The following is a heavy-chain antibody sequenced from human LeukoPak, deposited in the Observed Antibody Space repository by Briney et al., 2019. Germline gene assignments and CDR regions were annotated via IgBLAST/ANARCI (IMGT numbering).Heavy chain of an antibody. J-gene: IGHJ4*02. CDR1: GGSISSGGYY. Sequence: SETLSLTCTVSGGSISSGGYYWSWIRQHPGKGLEWIGYTYYSGSTYYNPSLKSRVTISVDTSKNQFSLKLSSVTAADTAVYYCARDRRYHFDYWGQGTLVTVSS. D-gene: IGHD1-1*01. CDR3: ARDRRYHFDY. V-gene: IGHV4-31*03. CDR2: TYYSGST.